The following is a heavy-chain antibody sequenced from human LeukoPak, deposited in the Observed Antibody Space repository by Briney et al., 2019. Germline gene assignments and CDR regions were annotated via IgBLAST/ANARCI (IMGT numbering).Heavy chain of an antibody. V-gene: IGHV4-39*07. J-gene: IGHJ6*03. CDR2: IYYSGST. CDR3: ARQTYYYGSGSYMDV. Sequence: LETLSLTCTVSGGSISSSSYYWGWIRQPPGKGLEWIGSIYYSGSTYYNPSLKSRVTISLDTSKNQFSLKLSSVTAADTAVYYCARQTYYYGSGSYMDVWGKGTTVTVSS. CDR1: GGSISSSSYY. D-gene: IGHD3-10*01.